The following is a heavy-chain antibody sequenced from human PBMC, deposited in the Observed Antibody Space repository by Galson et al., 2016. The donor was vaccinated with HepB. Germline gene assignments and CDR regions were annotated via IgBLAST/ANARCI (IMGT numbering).Heavy chain of an antibody. CDR3: AHRGITGVTDFDY. D-gene: IGHD1-20*01. J-gene: IGHJ4*02. CDR1: GFSLSNRGVG. CDR2: IYWDDDK. Sequence: PALVKPTQTLTLTCPCYGFSLSNRGVGVGWIRQPPGKALEWLALIYWDDDKRYRSSLKNRLTLTKDTSKHQVVLTMTNMEPVDTATYFCAHRGITGVTDFDYWGPGTLVTVSS. V-gene: IGHV2-5*02.